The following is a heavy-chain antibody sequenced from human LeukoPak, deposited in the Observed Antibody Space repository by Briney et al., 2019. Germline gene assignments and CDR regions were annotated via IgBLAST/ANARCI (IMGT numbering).Heavy chain of an antibody. Sequence: SETLSLTCTVSGGSISSYYWSWIRQPAGKGLEWIGRIYSSGSTNFNPSVKSRVTMSVDTSKNQFSLKLSSVTAADTAVYYCARSSLYRSSWYFDYWGQGTLVTVSS. J-gene: IGHJ4*02. CDR2: IYSSGST. D-gene: IGHD6-13*01. CDR1: GGSISSYY. V-gene: IGHV4-4*07. CDR3: ARSSLYRSSWYFDY.